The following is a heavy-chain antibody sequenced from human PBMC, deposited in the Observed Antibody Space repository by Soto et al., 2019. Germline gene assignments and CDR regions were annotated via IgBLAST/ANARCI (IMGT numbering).Heavy chain of an antibody. Sequence: QVQLVASGGGVVQPGRSLRLSCAASGFTFSSYGMHWVRQAPGKGLEWVAVISYDGSNKYYADSVKGRFTISRDNSKNTLYLQMNSLRAEDTAVYYCAKDIAVVTEDYYYYYGMDVWGQGTTVTVSS. J-gene: IGHJ6*02. CDR3: AKDIAVVTEDYYYYYGMDV. CDR2: ISYDGSNK. CDR1: GFTFSSYG. V-gene: IGHV3-30*18. D-gene: IGHD2-15*01.